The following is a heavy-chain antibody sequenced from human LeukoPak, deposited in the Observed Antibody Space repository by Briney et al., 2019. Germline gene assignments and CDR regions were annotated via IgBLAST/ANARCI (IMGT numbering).Heavy chain of an antibody. D-gene: IGHD4-17*01. CDR3: AKVDDYGDYVGAFDI. J-gene: IGHJ3*02. V-gene: IGHV3-23*01. Sequence: PGGSLRPSCTTSGFTFGDFAMSWFRQAPGKGLEWVAAISGSGARTYYADSVKGRFPISRDNSENTLYLQMNSLRAEDTAVYYCAKVDDYGDYVGAFDIWGQGAMVTVSS. CDR1: GFTFGDFA. CDR2: ISGSGART.